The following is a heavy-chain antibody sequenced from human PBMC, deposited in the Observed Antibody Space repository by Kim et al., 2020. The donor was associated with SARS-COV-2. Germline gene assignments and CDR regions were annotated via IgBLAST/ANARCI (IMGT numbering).Heavy chain of an antibody. D-gene: IGHD4-17*01. J-gene: IGHJ6*02. CDR3: TRDQVLPTGGDYFYYYYYGMDV. V-gene: IGHV3-49*04. CDR1: GFTFGDYD. CDR2: IRSKAYGGTT. Sequence: GGSLRLSCTDSGFTFGDYDMSWVRQAPGKGLEWVGFIRSKAYGGTTEYAASVKGRFTISRDDSKSIAYLQMNSLKTEDTAVYYCTRDQVLPTGGDYFYYYYYGMDVWGQGATVTVSS.